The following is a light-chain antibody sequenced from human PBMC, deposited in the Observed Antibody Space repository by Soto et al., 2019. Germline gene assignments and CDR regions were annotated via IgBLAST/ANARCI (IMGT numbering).Light chain of an antibody. CDR1: SNDVGTYNL. Sequence: QSVLTQPASVSGSPGQSITISCTGTSNDVGTYNLVSWYQQHPGKAPKVMIYEGNKRPSGVSDRFSGSKSGNTASLTISGLQAEDEADYYCSSYTTNITPVVFGGGTQLTVL. CDR3: SSYTTNITPVV. V-gene: IGLV2-14*02. CDR2: EGN. J-gene: IGLJ2*01.